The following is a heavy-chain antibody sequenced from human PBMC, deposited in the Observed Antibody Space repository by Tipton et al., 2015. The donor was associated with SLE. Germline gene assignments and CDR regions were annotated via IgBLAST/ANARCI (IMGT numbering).Heavy chain of an antibody. D-gene: IGHD2-15*01. Sequence: TLSLTCTVSGSSISSYYWSWIRQPAGKGLEWIGRIYTSGSTNYNPSLKSRVTISVDTSKNQFSLKLSSVTAADTAVYYCARGLGYCSGGSCYYFDYWGQGTLVTVSS. J-gene: IGHJ4*02. V-gene: IGHV4-4*07. CDR1: GSSISSYY. CDR3: ARGLGYCSGGSCYYFDY. CDR2: IYTSGST.